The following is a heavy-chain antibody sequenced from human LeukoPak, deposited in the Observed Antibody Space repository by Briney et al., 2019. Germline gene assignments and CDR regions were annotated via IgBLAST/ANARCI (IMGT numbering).Heavy chain of an antibody. Sequence: GGSLRLSCAASGFTFSNYAMHWLRHAPGKALQYVSVISSNGVTTYYANSVKGTFTISIDNSKNTLYLQMGSLRAEHMAVYYCARDARALRYYFDYWGQGTLVTVSS. CDR2: ISSNGVTT. V-gene: IGHV3-64*01. CDR1: GFTFSNYA. J-gene: IGHJ4*02. CDR3: ARDARALRYYFDY. D-gene: IGHD1-26*01.